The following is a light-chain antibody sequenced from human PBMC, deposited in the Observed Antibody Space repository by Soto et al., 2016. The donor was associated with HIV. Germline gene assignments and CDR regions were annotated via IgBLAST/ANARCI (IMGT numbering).Light chain of an antibody. CDR2: AAS. CDR3: QQSYSIPPVT. V-gene: IGKV1-39*01. J-gene: IGKJ1*01. Sequence: DIQMTQPPSSLSASVGDRVTITCRASQSISRYLNWYQQKPGKAPKLLMYAASSLQSGVPSRFSGGGSGTDFTLSISSLQPEDFATYYCQQSYSIPPVTFGQGTKVEIK. CDR1: QSISRY.